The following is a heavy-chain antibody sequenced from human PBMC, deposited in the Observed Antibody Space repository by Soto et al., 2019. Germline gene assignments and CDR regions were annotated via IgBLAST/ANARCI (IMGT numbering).Heavy chain of an antibody. CDR2: INHGGST. D-gene: IGHD3-10*01. J-gene: IGHJ5*02. CDR3: ARELNYSGSGSSGADP. V-gene: IGHV4-34*01. Sequence: QVQLQQWGAGLLKPSDTLSLTCVVYGGCFSGYYWSWIRQPPGKGLEWIGEINHGGSTNYNPSLKSRVTISVDTSKNQFSLRLSSVTAADTAVYYCARELNYSGSGSSGADPWGPGTLVTVSS. CDR1: GGCFSGYY.